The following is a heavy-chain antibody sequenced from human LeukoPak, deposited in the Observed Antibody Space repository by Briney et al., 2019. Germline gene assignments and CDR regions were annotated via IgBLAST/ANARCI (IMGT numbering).Heavy chain of an antibody. Sequence: SVKVSCKASGGSFSSEAISWVRQAPGQGLEWMGGIIPIFGTANYAQKFQGRVTITTDESTSTAYMEVSSLRSEDTAVYYCGRKAGDCGGGSCYSIDYWGQGTLVTVSS. CDR2: IIPIFGTA. D-gene: IGHD2-15*01. V-gene: IGHV1-69*05. CDR1: GGSFSSEA. CDR3: GRKAGDCGGGSCYSIDY. J-gene: IGHJ4*02.